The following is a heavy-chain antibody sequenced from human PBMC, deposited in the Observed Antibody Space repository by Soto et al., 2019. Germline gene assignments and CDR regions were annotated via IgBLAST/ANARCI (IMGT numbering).Heavy chain of an antibody. CDR3: ARDLEHYYYYGMDV. CDR1: GGTFSSYA. D-gene: IGHD1-1*01. Sequence: SVKVSCKASGGTFSSYAISWVRQAPGQGLEWMRGIIPIFGTANYAQKFQGRVTITADESTSTAYMELSSLRSEDTAVYYCARDLEHYYYYGMDVWGQGTTVTVSS. J-gene: IGHJ6*02. V-gene: IGHV1-69*13. CDR2: IIPIFGTA.